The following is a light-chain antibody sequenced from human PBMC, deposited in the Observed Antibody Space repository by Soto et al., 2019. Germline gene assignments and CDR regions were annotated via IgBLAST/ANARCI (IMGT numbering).Light chain of an antibody. CDR3: QQYYTAIA. V-gene: IGKV4-1*01. CDR2: RAS. CDR1: QSFLHSSNNENS. J-gene: IGKJ5*01. Sequence: DFVMTQSPDSLAVSLGERATINCKSSQSFLHSSNNENSLAWYQQKAGQRPKLLIYRASTRESGVPDRISGSGSGTDFTLTISSLQAEDVAVYYCQQYYTAIAFGQRTRLEI.